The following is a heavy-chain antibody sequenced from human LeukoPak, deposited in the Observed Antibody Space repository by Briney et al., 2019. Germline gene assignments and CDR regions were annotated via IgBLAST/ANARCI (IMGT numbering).Heavy chain of an antibody. J-gene: IGHJ4*02. CDR1: GYTFTGDY. CDR2: INPNSGGT. D-gene: IGHD4-23*01. V-gene: IGHV1-2*06. CDR3: ARAPRVVTMFSLPTSDY. Sequence: ASVKVSCKASGYTFTGDYMHWVRQAPGQGLDWIGRINPNSGGTNYAQKSQGRVTMTRDTSISTAYMELSRLRSDDTAVYYCARAPRVVTMFSLPTSDYWGQGTLVTVSS.